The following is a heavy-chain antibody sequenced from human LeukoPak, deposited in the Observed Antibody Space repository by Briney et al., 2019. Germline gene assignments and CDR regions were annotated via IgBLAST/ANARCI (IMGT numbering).Heavy chain of an antibody. V-gene: IGHV3-21*04. CDR3: TKDLKYSSRYFDY. CDR2: ISSDSTYI. J-gene: IGHJ4*02. Sequence: GGSLRLSCAASGFSFSTYSMNWVRQAPGKGLEWVSSISSDSTYIYYADSLKGRFTISRDSAKNSLYLQMNSLRPEDTALYYCTKDLKYSSRYFDYWGQGALVTVSS. CDR1: GFSFSTYS. D-gene: IGHD6-13*01.